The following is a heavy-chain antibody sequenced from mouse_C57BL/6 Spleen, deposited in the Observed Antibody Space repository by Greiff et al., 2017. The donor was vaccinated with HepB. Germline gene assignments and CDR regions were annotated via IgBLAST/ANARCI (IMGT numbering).Heavy chain of an antibody. CDR3: AKESGNYVWYFDV. J-gene: IGHJ1*03. Sequence: VMLVESGPGLVQPSQSLSITCTVSGFSLTSYGVHWVRQSPGKGLEWLGVIWRGGSTDYNAAFMSRLSITKDNSKSQVFFKMNSLQADDTAIYYCAKESGNYVWYFDVWGTGTTVTVSS. CDR1: GFSLTSYG. V-gene: IGHV2-5*01. D-gene: IGHD2-1*01. CDR2: IWRGGST.